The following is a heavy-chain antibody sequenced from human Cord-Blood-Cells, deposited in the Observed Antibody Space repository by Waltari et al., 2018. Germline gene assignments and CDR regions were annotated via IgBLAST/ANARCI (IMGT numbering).Heavy chain of an antibody. D-gene: IGHD3-10*01. CDR3: ARDSRPYGSGSYIDY. Sequence: QVQLVQSGAEVKKPGASVKVSCKASGYTFTGYYMHWVRQAPGQGLEWMGWINPNSGGTNYAQKFQGRVTMTRETSISTAYMELSRRRSDDTAVYYCARDSRPYGSGSYIDYWGQGTLVTVSS. J-gene: IGHJ4*02. V-gene: IGHV1-2*02. CDR1: GYTFTGYY. CDR2: INPNSGGT.